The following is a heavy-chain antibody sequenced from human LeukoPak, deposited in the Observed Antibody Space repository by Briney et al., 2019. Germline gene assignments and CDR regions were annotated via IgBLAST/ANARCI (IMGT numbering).Heavy chain of an antibody. CDR3: ARVPLLVDTAIVYYYYGMDV. CDR2: ISSSGSTI. J-gene: IGHJ6*02. Sequence: GGSLRLSCAASGFTFSDYYMSWIRQAPGKGLEWVSYISSSGSTIYYADSVKGRFTISRDNAKNSLYLQMNSLRAEDTAVYYCARVPLLVDTAIVYYYYGMDVWGQGTAVTVSS. CDR1: GFTFSDYY. D-gene: IGHD5-18*01. V-gene: IGHV3-11*01.